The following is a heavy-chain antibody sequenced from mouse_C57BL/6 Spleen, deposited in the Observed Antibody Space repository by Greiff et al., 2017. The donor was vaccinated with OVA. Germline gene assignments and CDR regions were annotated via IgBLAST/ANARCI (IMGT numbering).Heavy chain of an antibody. CDR3: ERRGYGSFDY. CDR1: GFTFSDYG. Sequence: EVQGVESGGGLVKPGGSLKLSCAASGFTFSDYGMHWVRQAPEKGLEWVAYISSGSSTIYYEDTVKGRSTISRDKAKNTLFLQMTRLRSEDTAVYYCERRGYGSFDYWGQGTTLTVSS. D-gene: IGHD2-2*01. V-gene: IGHV5-17*01. J-gene: IGHJ2*01. CDR2: ISSGSSTI.